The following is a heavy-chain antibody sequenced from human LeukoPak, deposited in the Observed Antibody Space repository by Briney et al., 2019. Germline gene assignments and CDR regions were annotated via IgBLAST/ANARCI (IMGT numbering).Heavy chain of an antibody. CDR2: ISSSSSYI. D-gene: IGHD6-13*01. CDR3: ARGRDVATAYSSSWDGYYFDY. J-gene: IGHJ4*02. CDR1: GFTFSSYS. V-gene: IGHV3-21*04. Sequence: PGGSLRLSCAASGFTFSSYSMNWVRQAPGKGLEWVSSISSSSSYIYYADSVKGRFTISRDNAKNSLYLQMNSLRAEDTAVYYCARGRDVATAYSSSWDGYYFDYWGQGTLVTVSS.